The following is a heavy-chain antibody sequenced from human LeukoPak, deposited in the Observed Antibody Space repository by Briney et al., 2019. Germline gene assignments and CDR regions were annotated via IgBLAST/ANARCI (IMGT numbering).Heavy chain of an antibody. CDR3: ARQIQLWPVDY. J-gene: IGHJ4*02. CDR1: GFTFSSYA. CDR2: ISYDGSNR. D-gene: IGHD5-18*01. V-gene: IGHV3-30-3*01. Sequence: GGSLRLSCAASGFTFSSYAMRWVRQAPGKGLEWVAVISYDGSNRYYADSVKGRFTISRDNSKNTLYLQMNSLRAEDTAVYYCARQIQLWPVDYWGQGTLVTVSS.